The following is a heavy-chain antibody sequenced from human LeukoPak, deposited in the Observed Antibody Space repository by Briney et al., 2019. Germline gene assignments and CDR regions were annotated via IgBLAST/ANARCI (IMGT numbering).Heavy chain of an antibody. CDR3: AREPSSSDYYYMDV. V-gene: IGHV3-23*01. Sequence: GGSLRLSCAASGFTFSGYAMPWVRQAPGKGLEWVSSISSSGGSTYYADSVKGRFTISRDNSKNTLYLQMNSLRAEDTAVYYCAREPSSSDYYYMDVWGKGTTVTVSS. J-gene: IGHJ6*03. D-gene: IGHD6-6*01. CDR2: ISSSGGST. CDR1: GFTFSGYA.